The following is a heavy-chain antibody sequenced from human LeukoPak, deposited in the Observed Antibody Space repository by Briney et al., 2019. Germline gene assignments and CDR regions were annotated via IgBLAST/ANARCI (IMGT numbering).Heavy chain of an antibody. CDR2: INPNSGGT. CDR3: ARAGDTAMVILY. V-gene: IGHV1-2*02. Sequence: ASVKVSCKTSGYTFTGYYIHWVRQAPGQGLEWMGWINPNSGGTNYAQKFQGRVTMTRDTSISTAYMELSRLRSDDTAVYYCARAGDTAMVILYWGQGTLVTVSS. D-gene: IGHD5-18*01. J-gene: IGHJ4*02. CDR1: GYTFTGYY.